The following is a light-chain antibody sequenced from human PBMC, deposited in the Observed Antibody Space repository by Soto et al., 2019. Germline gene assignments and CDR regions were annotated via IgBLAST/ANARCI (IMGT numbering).Light chain of an antibody. Sequence: QSVLTQPASVSGSPGQSITISCTGTSSDVGGYNYVSWYRQHPGKAPKLMIYEVSNRPSGVSNRFSGSKSGNTASLTISGLQAEDEADYYCSSYTSSSTLHVFGTGTKVTVL. V-gene: IGLV2-14*01. CDR2: EVS. CDR1: SSDVGGYNY. CDR3: SSYTSSSTLHV. J-gene: IGLJ1*01.